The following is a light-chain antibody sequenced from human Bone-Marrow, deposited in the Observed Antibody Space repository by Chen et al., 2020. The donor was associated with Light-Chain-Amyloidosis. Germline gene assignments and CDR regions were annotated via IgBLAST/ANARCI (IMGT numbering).Light chain of an antibody. CDR2: DVT. V-gene: IGLV2-14*03. CDR3: TSYASGNTLI. CDR1: SSDVGNYNY. Sequence: QSALTQPASVSGSPGQSITISCTGTSSDVGNYNYVSWYQPHPGTAPKLLIYDVTRRPPGVSNRFSGSKSDNTASLTLSGLQAEDEAHYYCTSYASGNTLIFGGGTKLTVL. J-gene: IGLJ2*01.